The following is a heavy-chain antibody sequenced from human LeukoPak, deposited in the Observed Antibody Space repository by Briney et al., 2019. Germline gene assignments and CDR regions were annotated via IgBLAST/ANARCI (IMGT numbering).Heavy chain of an antibody. Sequence: SETLSLTCTVSGGSVNSDSYYWSWIRQPPGRGLEWIGDIYYSGSTNYNPSLKSRVTISVDTSKNQFSLNLRSVTAADTAVYYCASRSSSWYYVDYWGQGTLVTVSS. J-gene: IGHJ4*02. CDR2: IYYSGST. CDR3: ASRSSSWYYVDY. CDR1: GGSVNSDSYY. V-gene: IGHV4-61*01. D-gene: IGHD6-13*01.